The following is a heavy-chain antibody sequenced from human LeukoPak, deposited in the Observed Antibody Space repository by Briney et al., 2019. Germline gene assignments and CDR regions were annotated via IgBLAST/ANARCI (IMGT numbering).Heavy chain of an antibody. CDR3: AREVPSSVVDY. V-gene: IGHV4-59*01. Sequence: SETLSLTCTVSGGSISSYYWSWIRQPPGKGLEWIGYIYYSGSPNYNPSLKSRVTISVDTSKNQFSLKLSSVTAADTAVYYCAREVPSSVVDYWGQGTLVTVSS. J-gene: IGHJ4*02. D-gene: IGHD2-2*01. CDR2: IYYSGSP. CDR1: GGSISSYY.